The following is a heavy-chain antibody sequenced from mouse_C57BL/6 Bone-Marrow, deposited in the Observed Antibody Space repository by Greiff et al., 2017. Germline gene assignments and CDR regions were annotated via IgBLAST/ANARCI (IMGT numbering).Heavy chain of an antibody. CDR2: IYPGDGDT. CDR3: ARSHDGAMDY. V-gene: IGHV1-82*01. J-gene: IGHJ4*01. Sequence: QVQLQQSGPELVKPGASVKISCKASGYAFRSSWMNWVKQRPGKGLEWIGRIYPGDGDTNYNGKFKGKATLTADKSSSTAYMQRSSLTSEDSAVYFCARSHDGAMDYWGQGTSVTVSS. D-gene: IGHD2-12*01. CDR1: GYAFRSSW.